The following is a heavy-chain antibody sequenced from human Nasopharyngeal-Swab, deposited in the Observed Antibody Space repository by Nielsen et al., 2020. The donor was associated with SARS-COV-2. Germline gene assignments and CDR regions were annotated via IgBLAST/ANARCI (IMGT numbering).Heavy chain of an antibody. CDR1: GYTFTSYG. CDR3: ARLNMVAATNNWFDP. CDR2: ISAYNGNT. D-gene: IGHD2-15*01. J-gene: IGHJ5*02. V-gene: IGHV1-18*04. Sequence: ASVKVSCKASGYTFTSYGISWVRQAPGQGLEWMGWISAYNGNTNYAQKLQGRVTMTTDTSTSTAYMELRSLRSDDTAVYYCARLNMVAATNNWFDPWGQGTLVTVSS.